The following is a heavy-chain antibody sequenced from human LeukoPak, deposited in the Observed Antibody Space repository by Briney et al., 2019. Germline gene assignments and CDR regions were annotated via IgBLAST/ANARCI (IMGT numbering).Heavy chain of an antibody. Sequence: ASVKVSCKASGYTFSNYGLNWVRQAPREGLEWMGWISGYNGQTKYGKQFQGRVTMATDTSTNTAYMELKNLRSDDTAVYYCARGSYGFDIWGQGTVITVSS. V-gene: IGHV1-18*01. D-gene: IGHD2-2*01. CDR1: GYTFSNYG. CDR2: ISGYNGQT. CDR3: ARGSYGFDI. J-gene: IGHJ3*02.